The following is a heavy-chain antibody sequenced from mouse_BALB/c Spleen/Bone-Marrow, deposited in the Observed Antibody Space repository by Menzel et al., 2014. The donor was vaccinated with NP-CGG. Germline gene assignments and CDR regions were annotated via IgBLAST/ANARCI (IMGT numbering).Heavy chain of an antibody. CDR2: INPGSGGT. V-gene: IGHV1-54*01. CDR1: GYAFTNYL. CDR3: ERSGYYGSIYSKDY. D-gene: IGHD1-1*01. J-gene: IGHJ4*01. Sequence: VQLQQSGAELVRPGTSVKVSCKASGYAFTNYLIEWVKQRPGQGLEWIGVINPGSGGTNYNEKYKGKATLTADNSSSTANMQINILTTDVSAVYLSERSGYYGSIYSKDYWGRGTSGPVSS.